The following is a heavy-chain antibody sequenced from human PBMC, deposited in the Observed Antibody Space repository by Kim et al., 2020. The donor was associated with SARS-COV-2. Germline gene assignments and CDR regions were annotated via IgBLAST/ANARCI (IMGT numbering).Heavy chain of an antibody. D-gene: IGHD6-19*01. Sequence: SETLSLTCTVSGGSISSSSYYWGWIRQPPGKGLEWIGSIYYSGSTYYNPSLKSRVTISVDTSKNQFSLKLSSVTAADTAVYYCARPYSSGWVDYWGQGTLVTVSS. CDR3: ARPYSSGWVDY. CDR1: GGSISSSSYY. CDR2: IYYSGST. V-gene: IGHV4-39*07. J-gene: IGHJ4*02.